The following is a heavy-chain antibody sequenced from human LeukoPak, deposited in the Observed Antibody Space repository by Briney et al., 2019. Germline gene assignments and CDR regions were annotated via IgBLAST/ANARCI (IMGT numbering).Heavy chain of an antibody. CDR1: GGSISSSSYY. V-gene: IGHV4-39*01. J-gene: IGHJ4*02. D-gene: IGHD3-9*01. Sequence: PSETLSLTCTVSGGSISSSSYYWGWIRQPPGKGLEWIGSIYYSGSTYYNPSLKSRVTISVDTSKNQFSLKLSSVTAADTAVYYCATVLRYFDWLNGRLDYWGQGTLVTVSS. CDR3: ATVLRYFDWLNGRLDY. CDR2: IYYSGST.